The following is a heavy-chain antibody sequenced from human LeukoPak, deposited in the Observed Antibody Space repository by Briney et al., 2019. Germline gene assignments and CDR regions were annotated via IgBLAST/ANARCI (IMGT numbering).Heavy chain of an antibody. D-gene: IGHD4-17*01. CDR3: AKDRGDYLLDY. J-gene: IGHJ4*02. Sequence: GGSLRLSCAASGFTFSSYAMSWVRQAPGKGLEWVSAISGSGGSTHYADSVKGRFTISRDNSKNTLYLQVNSLRAEDTAVYYCAKDRGDYLLDYWGQGTLVAVSS. CDR2: ISGSGGST. V-gene: IGHV3-23*01. CDR1: GFTFSSYA.